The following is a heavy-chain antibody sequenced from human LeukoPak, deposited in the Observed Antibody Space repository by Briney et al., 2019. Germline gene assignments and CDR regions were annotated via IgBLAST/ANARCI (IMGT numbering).Heavy chain of an antibody. V-gene: IGHV3-23*01. CDR3: AKDNTMIVVDVGAFDF. CDR2: ISGRGRST. CDR1: GFTFSTYA. Sequence: PGGSLRLSCAAYGFTFSTYAMSWVRQAPGKGMEWDLAISGRGRSTYYADSVKGRFTITRDNSKNTLYLQMNSLRAEDTAVYYCAKDNTMIVVDVGAFDFWGQGTMVTVSS. D-gene: IGHD3-22*01. J-gene: IGHJ3*01.